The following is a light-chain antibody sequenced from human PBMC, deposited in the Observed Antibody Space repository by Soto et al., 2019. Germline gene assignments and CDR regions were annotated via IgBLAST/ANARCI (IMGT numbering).Light chain of an antibody. V-gene: IGKV1-5*03. CDR1: QTISSW. CDR3: QQYKSYWYT. Sequence: DIQMTQSPSTLSASVGDRVTITCRASQTISSWLAWYQQKPGKAPKLLIYKASTLESGGTSRFSGSGSGTEFTLTISSLQPGDFATYYCQQYKSYWYTFGQGTKLEIK. CDR2: KAS. J-gene: IGKJ2*01.